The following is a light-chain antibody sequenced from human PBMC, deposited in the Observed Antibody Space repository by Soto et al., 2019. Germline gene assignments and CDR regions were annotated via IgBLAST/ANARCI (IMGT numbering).Light chain of an antibody. V-gene: IGKV3D-15*01. J-gene: IGKJ5*01. CDR2: GAS. CDR1: QSVSSN. CDR3: QQYNNWPPVT. Sequence: EIVMTQSPATLSVSPGERATLSCRASQSVSSNLAWYQQTPVQAPRLLIYGASTRATGIPARFSGSGSGTEVTLTISSLQSEDFAVYYCQQYNNWPPVTFGQGTRLEIK.